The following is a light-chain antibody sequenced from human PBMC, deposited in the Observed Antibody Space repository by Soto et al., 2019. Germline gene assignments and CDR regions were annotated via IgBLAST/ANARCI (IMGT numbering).Light chain of an antibody. J-gene: IGKJ1*01. V-gene: IGKV1-5*01. CDR2: HAS. CDR3: QQYNTYPWT. Sequence: DLQMTQSPSTLSASVGDRVTITCRASQRIHSWLAWYQQKPGKAPKLLIYHASSLESGVPSRFSGSGSGTEFTLTISSLQPDDFATYYCQQYNTYPWTFGQGTKVDIK. CDR1: QRIHSW.